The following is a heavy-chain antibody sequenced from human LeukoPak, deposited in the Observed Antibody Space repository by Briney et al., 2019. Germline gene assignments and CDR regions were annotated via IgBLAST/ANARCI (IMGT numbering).Heavy chain of an antibody. J-gene: IGHJ4*02. Sequence: SQTLSLPCAISGDTVSSNSAAWSWIRQSPSRGLEWLGRTYYRSKWYHDYAVSVRSRVSVNPDTSKNQFSLQLNSVTPEDTAVYYCARFLGIGSQRYYFDSWGQGILVTVSS. CDR2: TYYRSKWYH. V-gene: IGHV6-1*01. D-gene: IGHD6-19*01. CDR1: GDTVSSNSAA. CDR3: ARFLGIGSQRYYFDS.